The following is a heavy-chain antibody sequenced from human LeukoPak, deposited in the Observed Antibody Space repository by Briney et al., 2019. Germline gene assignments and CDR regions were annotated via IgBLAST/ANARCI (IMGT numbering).Heavy chain of an antibody. Sequence: GGSLRLSCAASGFTFSSYSMHWVRQAPGKGLEYVSAISSSGCSTYYANSVKGRFTISRDNSKNTLYLQMGSLRAEDMAVYYCARTYCSSTSCLVDYWGPGTLVTVSS. J-gene: IGHJ4*02. V-gene: IGHV3-64*01. CDR1: GFTFSSYS. CDR3: ARTYCSSTSCLVDY. CDR2: ISSSGCST. D-gene: IGHD2-2*01.